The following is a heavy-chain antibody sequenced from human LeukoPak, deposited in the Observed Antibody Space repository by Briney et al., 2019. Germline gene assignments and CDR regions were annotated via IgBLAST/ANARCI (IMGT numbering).Heavy chain of an antibody. D-gene: IGHD3-22*01. Sequence: GGSLRLSCAASEFTVSSNSMTWVRQAPGKGLEWVSGVCCGGSTYYADSVKGRFTISRDNSKNTLYLQMNRLRAEDTAVYYCARLVNDFYDSSVRLSSNFYYMDVWGKGTTVTVSS. V-gene: IGHV3-53*05. CDR1: EFTVSSNS. CDR2: VCCGGST. CDR3: ARLVNDFYDSSVRLSSNFYYMDV. J-gene: IGHJ6*03.